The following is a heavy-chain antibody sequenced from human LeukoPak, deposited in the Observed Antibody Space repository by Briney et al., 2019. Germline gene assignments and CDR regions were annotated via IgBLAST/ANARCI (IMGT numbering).Heavy chain of an antibody. D-gene: IGHD6-6*01. Sequence: SETLSLTCTVSGGSISSSSYYWGWIRQPPGKGLEWIGSIYYSGSTYYNPSLKSRVTISVDTSKNQFSLKLRSVTAADTAVYYCARRRGSSSKYYFDYWGQGTLVTVSS. CDR2: IYYSGST. J-gene: IGHJ4*02. V-gene: IGHV4-39*01. CDR1: GGSISSSSYY. CDR3: ARRRGSSSKYYFDY.